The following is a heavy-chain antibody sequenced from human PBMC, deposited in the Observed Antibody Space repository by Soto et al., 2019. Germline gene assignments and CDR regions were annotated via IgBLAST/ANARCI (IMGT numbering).Heavy chain of an antibody. V-gene: IGHV4-39*01. CDR2: IYYSGST. D-gene: IGHD3-3*01. CDR1: GGSISSSSYY. Sequence: SETLSLTCTVSGGSISSSSYYWGWIRQPPGKGLEWIGSIYYSGSTYYNPSLKSRVTISVDTSKNQFSLKLSSVTAADTAVYYCARTKYYDFWSGYYTYYGMDVWGQGTTVTVSS. J-gene: IGHJ6*02. CDR3: ARTKYYDFWSGYYTYYGMDV.